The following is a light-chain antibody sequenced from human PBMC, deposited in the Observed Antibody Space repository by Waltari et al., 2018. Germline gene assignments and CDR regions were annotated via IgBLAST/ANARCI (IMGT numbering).Light chain of an antibody. V-gene: IGLV3-21*02. CDR3: QVWDSSSDHPVV. Sequence: SYVLTQPPSVSVATGQTARITCGGNNIGSKSVYWYQRKPGQAPVLVVYDDSDRPSGIPERFSGSNSGNTATLTISRVEAGDEADYYCQVWDSSSDHPVVFGGGTKLTVL. CDR2: DDS. CDR1: NIGSKS. J-gene: IGLJ2*01.